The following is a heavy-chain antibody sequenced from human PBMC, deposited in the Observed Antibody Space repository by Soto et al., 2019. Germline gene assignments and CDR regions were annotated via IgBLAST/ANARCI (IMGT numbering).Heavy chain of an antibody. J-gene: IGHJ6*02. CDR1: GFSIRSGGYS. Sequence: SETLSLTCAFSGFSIRSGGYSWSWIRQPPGKGLEWIGYIYHSGSTYYNPSLKSRVTISVDRSKNQFSLKLSSVTAADTAVYYCARPTRQWLGLRYYYGMDVWGQGTTVNVSS. V-gene: IGHV4-30-2*01. D-gene: IGHD6-19*01. CDR2: IYHSGST. CDR3: ARPTRQWLGLRYYYGMDV.